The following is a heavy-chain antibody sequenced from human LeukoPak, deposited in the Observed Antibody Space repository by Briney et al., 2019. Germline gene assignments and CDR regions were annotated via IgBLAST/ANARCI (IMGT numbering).Heavy chain of an antibody. CDR2: IYYSGST. D-gene: IGHD1-26*01. CDR1: GGPISGYY. V-gene: IGHV4-59*12. CDR3: ARESYSMSWYYFDY. Sequence: PSETLSLTCTVSGGPISGYYWSWIRQSPGKGLEWIGYIYYSGSTNYNPSLKSRVTISVDTSKNQFSLKLTSVTAADTAVYYCARESYSMSWYYFDYWGQGTLVTVSS. J-gene: IGHJ4*02.